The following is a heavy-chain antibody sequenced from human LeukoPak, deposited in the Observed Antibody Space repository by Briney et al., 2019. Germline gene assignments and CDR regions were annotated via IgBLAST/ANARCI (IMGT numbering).Heavy chain of an antibody. J-gene: IGHJ4*02. CDR2: TYYRSKWFN. CDR3: ARSKGHLDS. CDR1: GDSVSSNSAA. V-gene: IGHV6-1*01. Sequence: SQTPSLTCAISGDSVSSNSAAWNWIRQSPSRGLEWLGRTYYRSKWFNDYAASVRSRITIKPDTPNNQFTLQLNSVTPEDTAMYFCARSKGHLDSWGQGTLDSVSS.